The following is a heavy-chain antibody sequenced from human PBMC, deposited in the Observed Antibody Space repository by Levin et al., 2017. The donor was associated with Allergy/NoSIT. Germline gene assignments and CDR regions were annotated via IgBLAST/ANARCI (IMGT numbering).Heavy chain of an antibody. CDR3: ARDVLTGKAFDI. Sequence: GESLKISCAASGFTFSSYSMNWVRQAPGKGLEWVSSISSSSSYIYYADSVKGRFTISRDNAKNSLYLQMNSLRAEDTAVYYCARDVLTGKAFDIWGQGTMVTVSS. CDR1: GFTFSSYS. CDR2: ISSSSSYI. V-gene: IGHV3-21*01. D-gene: IGHD3-9*01. J-gene: IGHJ3*02.